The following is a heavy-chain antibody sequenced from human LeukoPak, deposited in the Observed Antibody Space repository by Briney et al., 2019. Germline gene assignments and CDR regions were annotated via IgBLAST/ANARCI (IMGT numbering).Heavy chain of an antibody. Sequence: GGSLRLSCAASGFTFSSYVMSWVRQAPGKGLEWVSTISGSGGYTYYADSLKGRFTISRDNSKNTLYLQMNSLRAEDTAVYYCARYYDYGTWYFDYWGQGTLVTVSS. J-gene: IGHJ4*02. CDR2: ISGSGGYT. V-gene: IGHV3-23*01. CDR1: GFTFSSYV. D-gene: IGHD4-17*01. CDR3: ARYYDYGTWYFDY.